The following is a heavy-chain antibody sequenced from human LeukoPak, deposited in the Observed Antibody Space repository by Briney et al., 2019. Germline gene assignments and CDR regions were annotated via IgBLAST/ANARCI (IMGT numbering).Heavy chain of an antibody. D-gene: IGHD6-19*01. CDR1: GGSISSNRHY. V-gene: IGHV4-39*07. J-gene: IGHJ4*02. CDR2: IYYGGCT. CDR3: ARPIAGSSVWRSFDY. Sequence: SETLSLTCTVSGGSISSNRHYWGWIRQPPGKGLEWIGNIYYGGCTYYNPSLKSRVTISGDNSKNQFSLQLSSVTAADTAVYYCARPIAGSSVWRSFDYWGQGTLVTVSS.